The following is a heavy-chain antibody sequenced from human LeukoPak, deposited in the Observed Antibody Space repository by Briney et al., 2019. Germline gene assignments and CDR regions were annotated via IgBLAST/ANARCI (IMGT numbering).Heavy chain of an antibody. CDR1: GFALSSHW. D-gene: IGHD1-26*01. CDR3: GRSGRYRPSDL. Sequence: PGGSLRLSCAASGFALSSHWMTWVRQAPGKGLEWVGRTRNKANSYTTEYAASVKGRFTISRDDPKNLLYLQMNSLKSEDTAVYYCGRSGRYRPSDLWGQGTLVTVSS. J-gene: IGHJ5*02. V-gene: IGHV3-72*01. CDR2: TRNKANSYTT.